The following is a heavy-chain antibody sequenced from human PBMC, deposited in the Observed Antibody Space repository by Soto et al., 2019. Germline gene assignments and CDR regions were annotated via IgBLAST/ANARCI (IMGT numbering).Heavy chain of an antibody. CDR2: ISYDGSNK. Sequence: GGSLRLSCAASGFTFSSYGMHWVRQAPGKGLEWVAVISYDGSNKYYADSVKGRFTISRDNSKNTLYLQMNSLRAEDTAVYYCAKLQVDSSSWYFWFDPWGQGTLVTVSS. V-gene: IGHV3-30*18. D-gene: IGHD6-13*01. CDR3: AKLQVDSSSWYFWFDP. J-gene: IGHJ5*02. CDR1: GFTFSSYG.